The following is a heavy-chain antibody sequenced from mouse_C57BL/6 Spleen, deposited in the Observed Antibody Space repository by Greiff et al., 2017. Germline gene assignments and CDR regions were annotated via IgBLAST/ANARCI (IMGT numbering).Heavy chain of an antibody. V-gene: IGHV5-4*01. CDR3: ARDPYYGSPYYFDY. Sequence: EVKVVESGGGLVKPGGSLKLSCAASGFTFSSYAMSWVRQTPEKRLEWVATISDGGSYTYYPDNVKGGFTISRDNAKNNLYLQMSHLKSEDTAMYYCARDPYYGSPYYFDYWGQGTTLTVSS. CDR2: ISDGGSYT. CDR1: GFTFSSYA. J-gene: IGHJ2*01. D-gene: IGHD1-1*01.